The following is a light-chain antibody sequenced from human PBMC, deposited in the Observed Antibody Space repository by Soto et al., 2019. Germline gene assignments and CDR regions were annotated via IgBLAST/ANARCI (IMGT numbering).Light chain of an antibody. CDR2: DAS. CDR3: QQHNSSPWT. V-gene: IGKV1-5*01. CDR1: QTISDW. J-gene: IGKJ1*01. Sequence: DIQMTQSPSTLSASVGDRVTITCRASQTISDWVAWYQQRPGKAPKLLIYDASTLESGVPSRFSGSGSGTKFTLTITSLQPDDSATYYCQQHNSSPWTFGQWTKVEIK.